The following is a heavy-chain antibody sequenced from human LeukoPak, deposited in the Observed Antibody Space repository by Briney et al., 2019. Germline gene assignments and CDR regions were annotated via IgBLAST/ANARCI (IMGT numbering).Heavy chain of an antibody. V-gene: IGHV3-33*06. CDR3: AKSLRAARPVFDY. J-gene: IGHJ4*02. CDR1: GFTFSSYG. CDR2: IWYDGSNK. Sequence: PGGSLRLSCAASGFTFSSYGMHWVRQAPGKGLEWVAVIWYDGSNKYYADSVKGRFTISRDNPKNTLYLQMNSLRAEDTAVYYCAKSLRAARPVFDYWGQGTLVTVSS. D-gene: IGHD6-6*01.